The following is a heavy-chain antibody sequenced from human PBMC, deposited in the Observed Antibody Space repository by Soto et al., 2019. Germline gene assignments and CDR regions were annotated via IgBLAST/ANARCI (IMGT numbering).Heavy chain of an antibody. V-gene: IGHV3-48*02. D-gene: IGHD6-13*01. J-gene: IGHJ4*02. Sequence: EVHLVESGGGLVQPGGSLRLSCAASGFTFSSYSLNWVRQAPGKGLEWVSYITSSGTTVYYADSVRGRFTISRDNAKNSLYLQMNSLRDDDTAVYYCARGSSNWSYYFDTWGQATLVTVSS. CDR1: GFTFSSYS. CDR3: ARGSSNWSYYFDT. CDR2: ITSSGTTV.